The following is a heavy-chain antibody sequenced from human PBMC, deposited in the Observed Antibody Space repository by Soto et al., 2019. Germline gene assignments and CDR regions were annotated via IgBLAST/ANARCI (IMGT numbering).Heavy chain of an antibody. CDR3: VRDQKYFRVSGNCFGS. J-gene: IGHJ5*01. Sequence: VEVPCKASGYTSADFGISWVRQAPGQGLEWMGWVSGNTGASNPAPKVQGRITMTLDTSTGVSYMALRSLRSDDTAIYYCVRDQKYFRVSGNCFGSWVQGSLVTIAS. V-gene: IGHV1-18*04. D-gene: IGHD1-26*01. CDR1: GYTSADFG. CDR2: VSGNTGAS.